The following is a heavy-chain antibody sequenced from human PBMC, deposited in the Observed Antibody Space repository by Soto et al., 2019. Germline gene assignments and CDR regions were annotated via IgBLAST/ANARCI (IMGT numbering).Heavy chain of an antibody. D-gene: IGHD6-13*01. V-gene: IGHV4-31*03. CDR3: ARLSGSWQSGFDP. Sequence: QVQLQESGPGLVKPSQTLSLTCTVSGGSISSDDFYWSWIRQHPGKGLEWIGYIYYSGNTYYNPSLKSRVTIVVDTSKNQFSLKVSSVTAADTAVYYCARLSGSWQSGFDPWGQGTLVTVSS. J-gene: IGHJ5*02. CDR1: GGSISSDDFY. CDR2: IYYSGNT.